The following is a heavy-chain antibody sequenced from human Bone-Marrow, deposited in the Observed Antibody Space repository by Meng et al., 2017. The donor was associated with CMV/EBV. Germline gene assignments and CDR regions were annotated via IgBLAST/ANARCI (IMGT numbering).Heavy chain of an antibody. CDR1: GFTFSSYW. D-gene: IGHD1-14*01. CDR3: LTETSLRGFDN. Sequence: GGSLRLSCAASGFTFSSYWMSWARQAQGKGLEWVANIKQDGSEKYYVDSVKGRFTISRDNTKASFYLQMTSMRAEDRAVYYGLTETSLRGFDNWGQGTLVTSSS. CDR2: IKQDGSEK. J-gene: IGHJ4*02. V-gene: IGHV3-7*01.